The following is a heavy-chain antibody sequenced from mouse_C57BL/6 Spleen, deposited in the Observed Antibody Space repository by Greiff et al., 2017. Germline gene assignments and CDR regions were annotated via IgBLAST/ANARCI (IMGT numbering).Heavy chain of an antibody. Sequence: VQLKESGPELVKPGASVKMSCKASGYTFTDYNMHWVKQSHGKSLEWIGYINPNNGGTSYNQKFKGKATLTVNKSSSTAYMELRSLTSEDSAVXYCAREKYYSNDVPPWGQGTLVTVSA. CDR3: AREKYYSNDVPP. V-gene: IGHV1-22*01. J-gene: IGHJ3*01. CDR2: INPNNGGT. CDR1: GYTFTDYN. D-gene: IGHD2-12*01.